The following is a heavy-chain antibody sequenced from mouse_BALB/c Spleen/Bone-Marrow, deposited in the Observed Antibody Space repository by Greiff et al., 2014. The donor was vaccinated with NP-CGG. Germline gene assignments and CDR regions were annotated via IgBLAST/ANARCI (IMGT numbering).Heavy chain of an antibody. Sequence: QVQLQQSGAELVRPGSSVKISCKASGYTFSGYWMNWVKQRPGQGLEWIGQIYPGDGDTNYNENFRGKATLTADKSSSTAYMQLSSLTSEDSAVYSCARWAIADALDYWGQGTSVTVSS. CDR2: IYPGDGDT. CDR1: GYTFSGYW. J-gene: IGHJ4*01. CDR3: ARWAIADALDY. V-gene: IGHV1-80*01.